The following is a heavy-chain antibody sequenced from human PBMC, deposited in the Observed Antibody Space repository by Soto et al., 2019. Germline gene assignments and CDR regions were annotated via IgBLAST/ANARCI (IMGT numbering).Heavy chain of an antibody. CDR2: ISSSSSYT. CDR1: GFTFSDYY. J-gene: IGHJ6*04. CDR3: ARDSTPCSSTSCLSLPHYYYYGMDV. V-gene: IGHV3-11*06. Sequence: QVQLVESGGGLVKPGGSLRLSCAASGFTFSDYYMSWIRQAPGKGLEWVSYISSSSSYTNYADSVKGRFTISRDNAKNSLDLQMNSLRAEDAAVYYCARDSTPCSSTSCLSLPHYYYYGMDVWGKGTTVTVSS. D-gene: IGHD2-2*01.